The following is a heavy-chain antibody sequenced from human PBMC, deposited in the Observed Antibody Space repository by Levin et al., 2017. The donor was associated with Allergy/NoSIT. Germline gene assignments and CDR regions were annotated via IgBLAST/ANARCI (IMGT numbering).Heavy chain of an antibody. Sequence: AGGSLRLSCAASGFTFSSYAMSWVRQAPGKGLEWVSAISGSGGSTYYADSVKGRFTISRDNSKNTLYLQMNSLRAEDTAVYYCANTATVYYGMDVWGQGTTVTVSS. D-gene: IGHD5-18*01. J-gene: IGHJ6*02. V-gene: IGHV3-23*01. CDR2: ISGSGGST. CDR1: GFTFSSYA. CDR3: ANTATVYYGMDV.